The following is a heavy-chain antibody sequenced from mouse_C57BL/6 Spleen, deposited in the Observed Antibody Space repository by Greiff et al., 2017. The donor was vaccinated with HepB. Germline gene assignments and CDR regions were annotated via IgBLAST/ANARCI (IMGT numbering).Heavy chain of an antibody. Sequence: EVKLMESGGGLVQPGGSMKLSCVASGFTFSNYWMNWVRQSPEKGLEWVAQIRLKSDNYATHYAESVKGRFTISRDDSKSSVYLQMNNLRAEDTGIYYCTANWDVGYWGQGTTLTVSS. D-gene: IGHD4-1*01. CDR3: TANWDVGY. J-gene: IGHJ2*01. CDR2: IRLKSDNYAT. CDR1: GFTFSNYW. V-gene: IGHV6-3*01.